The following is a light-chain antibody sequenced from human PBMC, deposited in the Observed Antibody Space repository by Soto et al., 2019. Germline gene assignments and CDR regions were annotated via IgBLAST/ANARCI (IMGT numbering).Light chain of an antibody. CDR1: QSVSSN. CDR3: QQYNNWPPYT. CDR2: GAS. Sequence: DTVMTQSPATLSVSPGERATLSCRASQSVSSNLAWYQQNPGQAPRLLIYGASTRATGIPARFSGSGSGTEFTLTISSLQSEDFAVYDCQQYNNWPPYTFGQGTKLEIK. J-gene: IGKJ2*01. V-gene: IGKV3-15*01.